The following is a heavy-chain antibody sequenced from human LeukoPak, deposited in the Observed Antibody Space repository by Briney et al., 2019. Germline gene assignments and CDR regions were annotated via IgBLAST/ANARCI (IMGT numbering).Heavy chain of an antibody. J-gene: IGHJ4*02. D-gene: IGHD4-17*01. CDR3: AKDTLTYDYGDHHH. CDR1: GFTVSSNY. CDR2: IYTNGNT. Sequence: PGGSLRLSCAASGFTVSSNYISWVRQAPGKGLECVSLIYTNGNTYYADSVKGRFTISRDNSKNTLYLQMNSLRAEDTAVYYCAKDTLTYDYGDHHHWGQGTLVTVSS. V-gene: IGHV3-53*01.